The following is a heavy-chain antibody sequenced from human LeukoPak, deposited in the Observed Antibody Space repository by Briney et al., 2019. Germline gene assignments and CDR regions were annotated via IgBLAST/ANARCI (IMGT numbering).Heavy chain of an antibody. J-gene: IGHJ4*02. CDR1: GFTLGSHD. Sequence: GSLRLSCTASGFTLGSHDMHWVRQIPGQGLEWVAAVSSGFHAFFADSVQGRFTVSREDARNSLYPQMNSLRAGDTAVYYCVREARGYHYTYFDYWGQGTLVTASS. CDR2: VSSGFHA. D-gene: IGHD5-18*01. V-gene: IGHV3-13*01. CDR3: VREARGYHYTYFDY.